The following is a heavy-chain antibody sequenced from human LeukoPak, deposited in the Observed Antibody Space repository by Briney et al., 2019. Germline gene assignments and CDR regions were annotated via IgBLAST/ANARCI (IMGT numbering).Heavy chain of an antibody. CDR3: ARDSAAQGPGSLGFDY. CDR2: IYYSGST. V-gene: IGHV4-30-4*08. CDR1: GGSISSGDYY. D-gene: IGHD6-13*01. Sequence: PSETLSLTCTVSGGSISSGDYYWSWIRQPPGKGLEWIGYIYYSGSTYYNPSLTSRVTISVDTSKNQFSLKLSSVTAADTAVYYCARDSAAQGPGSLGFDYWGQGTLVTVSS. J-gene: IGHJ4*02.